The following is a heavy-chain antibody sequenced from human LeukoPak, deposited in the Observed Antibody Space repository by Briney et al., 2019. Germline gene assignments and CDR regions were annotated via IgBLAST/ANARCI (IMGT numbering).Heavy chain of an antibody. CDR3: ARDSYYDSY. CDR2: IYTSGST. V-gene: IGHV4-61*02. J-gene: IGHJ4*02. D-gene: IGHD3-22*01. Sequence: SETLCLTCTVSGGSISSGSYDWSSIRQPAGKGLEWIGRIYTSGSTNYNPSLKSRVTISVDTSKNQFSLKLSSVTAADTAVYYCARDSYYDSYWGQGTLVTVSS. CDR1: GGSISSGSYD.